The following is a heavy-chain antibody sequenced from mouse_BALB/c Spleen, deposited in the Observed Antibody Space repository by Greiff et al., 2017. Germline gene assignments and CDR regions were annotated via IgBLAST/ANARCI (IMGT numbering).Heavy chain of an antibody. CDR3: ARGTMITWYFDV. CDR1: GYTFTDYA. D-gene: IGHD2-4*01. CDR2: ISTYYGDA. Sequence: QVQLKQSGAELVRPGVSVKISCKGSGYTFTDYAMHWVKQSHAKSLEWIGVISTYYGDASYNQKFKGKATMTVDKSSSTAYMELARLTSEDSAIYYCARGTMITWYFDVWGAGTTVTVSS. V-gene: IGHV1S137*01. J-gene: IGHJ1*01.